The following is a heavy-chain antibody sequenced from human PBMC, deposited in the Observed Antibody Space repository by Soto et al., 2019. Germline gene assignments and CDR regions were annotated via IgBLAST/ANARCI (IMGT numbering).Heavy chain of an antibody. CDR3: ARSTTMTTIAFHH. D-gene: IGHD4-17*01. CDR2: GYYDGST. Sequence: QVQLQESGPGLVKPSETLSLTCSVSGGSISSYYWNWIRQPTGKGLEWIGYGYYDGSTKYNPSLRSRVTISVDTSKNLFSLKLSSVTAADTAVYYCARSTTMTTIAFHHWGQGTLVTVSS. CDR1: GGSISSYY. V-gene: IGHV4-59*01. J-gene: IGHJ1*01.